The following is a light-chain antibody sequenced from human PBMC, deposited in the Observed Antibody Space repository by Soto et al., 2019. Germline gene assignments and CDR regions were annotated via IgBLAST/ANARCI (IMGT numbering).Light chain of an antibody. CDR2: GAS. CDR1: QSVSSN. J-gene: IGKJ1*01. V-gene: IGKV3-15*01. Sequence: EILMTQSPATLSVSPGDRATLSCRASQSVSSNLAWYQQKPGQAPRLLIYGASTRATGIPARFSGSGSGTEFTLTISSLQSEDFAVYYCQQYNNWPQTFGHGTQVEIK. CDR3: QQYNNWPQT.